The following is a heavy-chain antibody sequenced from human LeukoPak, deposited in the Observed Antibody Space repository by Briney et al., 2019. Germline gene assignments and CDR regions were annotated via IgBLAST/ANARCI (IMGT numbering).Heavy chain of an antibody. V-gene: IGHV3-48*01. Sequence: GGSLRLSCAASGFTFSSYSMNWVRQAPGKGLEWVSYISSSSSTIYYADAVKGRFTISRDNSNNTLYLHITSLRAEDTAVYFCARDFQYWGQGTLVTVSS. CDR2: ISSSSSTI. CDR1: GFTFSSYS. CDR3: ARDFQY. J-gene: IGHJ1*01.